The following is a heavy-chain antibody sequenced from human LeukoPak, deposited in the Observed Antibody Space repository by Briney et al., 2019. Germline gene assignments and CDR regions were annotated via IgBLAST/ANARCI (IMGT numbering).Heavy chain of an antibody. CDR3: GRSRPTGIAAADLWIDP. CDR2: IYYSGST. D-gene: IGHD6-13*01. Sequence: PSETLSLTCTVSGGSISSYYWSWIRQPPGKGLEWIGYIYYSGSTNYNPSLKSRVTISVDTSKNQLSLKLSSVTAADTAVYYCGRSRPTGIAAADLWIDPWGQGTLVTVSS. CDR1: GGSISSYY. V-gene: IGHV4-59*01. J-gene: IGHJ5*02.